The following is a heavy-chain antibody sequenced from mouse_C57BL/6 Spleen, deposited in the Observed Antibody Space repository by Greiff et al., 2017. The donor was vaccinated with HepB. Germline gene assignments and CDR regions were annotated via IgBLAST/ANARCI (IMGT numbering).Heavy chain of an antibody. CDR1: GFTFSSYA. V-gene: IGHV5-4*03. J-gene: IGHJ4*01. D-gene: IGHD2-4*01. CDR2: ISDGGSYT. CDR3: ARDYDYTYAMDY. Sequence: DVMLVESGGGLVKPGGSLKLSCAASGFTFSSYAMSWVRQTPEKRLEWVATISDGGSYTYYPDNVKGRFTISRDNAKNNLYLQMSHLKSEDTAMYYCARDYDYTYAMDYWGQGTSVTVSS.